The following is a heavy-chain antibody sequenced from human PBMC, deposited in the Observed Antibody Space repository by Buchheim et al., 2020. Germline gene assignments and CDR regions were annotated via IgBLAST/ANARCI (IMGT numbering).Heavy chain of an antibody. V-gene: IGHV5-10-1*03. CDR2: IDPSDSYT. CDR1: GYSFINYW. J-gene: IGHJ5*02. D-gene: IGHD4-11*01. CDR3: ARIRTTVYNWFDP. Sequence: EVQLVQSGAEVKKPGESLRISCKGSGYSFINYWISWVRQMPGKGLEWMGKIDPSDSYTNYSPSFQGHVTMSVDKSISTAYPQWSSLKATDTAVYYCARIRTTVYNWFDPWGQGTL.